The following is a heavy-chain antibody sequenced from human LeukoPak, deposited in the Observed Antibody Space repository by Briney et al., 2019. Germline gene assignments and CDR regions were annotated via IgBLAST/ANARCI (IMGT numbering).Heavy chain of an antibody. CDR2: TNPNSGGT. J-gene: IGHJ4*02. CDR1: GYTFSDYY. D-gene: IGHD6-13*01. V-gene: IGHV1-2*06. CDR3: ARDVSSSCGY. Sequence: ASVKVSCKASGYTFSDYYIHWVRQAPGQGLEWMGRTNPNSGGTNYAQKFQGRVTMTRDTSISTAYMELSRLRSDDTAVYYCARDVSSSCGYWGQGTLVTVSS.